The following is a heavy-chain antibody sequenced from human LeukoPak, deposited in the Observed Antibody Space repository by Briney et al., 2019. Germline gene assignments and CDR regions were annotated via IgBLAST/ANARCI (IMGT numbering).Heavy chain of an antibody. CDR1: GGSINGYY. CDR2: IYNSESI. CDR3: ARDRSSSYTRDWFDP. Sequence: SETLSLTCTVSGGSINGYYWSWIRQPAGKGLEWIGRIYNSESINYNPSLKSRVTMSIDTSKSQFSLKLNSVTAADTAVYYCARDRSSSYTRDWFDPWGQGALVTVS. J-gene: IGHJ5*02. V-gene: IGHV4-4*07. D-gene: IGHD6-13*01.